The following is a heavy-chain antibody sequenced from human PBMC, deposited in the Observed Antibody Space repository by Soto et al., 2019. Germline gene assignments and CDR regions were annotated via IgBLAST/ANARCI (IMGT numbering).Heavy chain of an antibody. V-gene: IGHV3-49*04. CDR1: GFTFGDYA. Sequence: GGSLRLSCTTSGFTFGDYALSWVRQAPGKGMEWVGFIRRNAYGGTTDYAASVKGRFTISRDDSKSIAYLQMNSLRTEDTALYYCTRASSLDFDFWGQGTLVTVSS. CDR3: TRASSLDFDF. CDR2: IRRNAYGGTT. J-gene: IGHJ4*02. D-gene: IGHD3-16*01.